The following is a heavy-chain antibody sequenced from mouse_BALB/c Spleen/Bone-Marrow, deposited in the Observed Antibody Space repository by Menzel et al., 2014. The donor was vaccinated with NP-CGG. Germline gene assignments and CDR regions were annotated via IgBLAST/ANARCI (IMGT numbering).Heavy chain of an antibody. D-gene: IGHD2-14*01. CDR1: GFNIKDTY. Sequence: VQLQQSGAELVKPGASVKLSCTASGFNIKDTYMHWVKQRPEQGLEWIGRIDPANGNTKYDPKFQGKATITADTSSNTAYLQLSSLTSEDTAVYYCARGRYDGVWSPWFAYWGQGTLVTVSA. J-gene: IGHJ3*01. CDR2: IDPANGNT. CDR3: ARGRYDGVWSPWFAY. V-gene: IGHV14-3*02.